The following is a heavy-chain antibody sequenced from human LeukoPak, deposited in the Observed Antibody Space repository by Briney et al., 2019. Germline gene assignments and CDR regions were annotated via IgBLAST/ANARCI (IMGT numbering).Heavy chain of an antibody. CDR3: ARGRQQWLARDFDY. CDR2: IYYSGST. J-gene: IGHJ4*02. V-gene: IGHV4-4*02. CDR1: GGSISSSDW. D-gene: IGHD6-19*01. Sequence: SGTLSLTCAVSGGSISSSDWWSWVRQPPGKGLEWIGEIYYSGSTYYNPSLKSRVTISVDTSKNQFSLKLSSVTAADTAVYYCARGRQQWLARDFDYWGQGTLVTVSS.